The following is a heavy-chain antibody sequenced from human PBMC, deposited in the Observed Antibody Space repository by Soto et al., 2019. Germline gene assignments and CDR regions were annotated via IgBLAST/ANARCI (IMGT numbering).Heavy chain of an antibody. J-gene: IGHJ5*02. CDR2: ISGTGRTI. CDR1: GFSFGDYY. CDR3: ARAPSAHDAFDL. V-gene: IGHV3-11*01. Sequence: QVQLVESGGGLVKPGGSLRLSCAASGFSFGDYYMSWIRQAPGRGLVWISYISGTGRTIDYANSVNGRFTISRDNADKSLYLQMTSLGAEDTAIYYRARAPSAHDAFDLWGQGTLVTGSS. D-gene: IGHD5-12*01.